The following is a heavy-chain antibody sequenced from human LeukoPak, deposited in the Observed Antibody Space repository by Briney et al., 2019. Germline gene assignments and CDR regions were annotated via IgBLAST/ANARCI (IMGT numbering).Heavy chain of an antibody. CDR2: INPNSGGT. CDR1: GYTFTGYY. D-gene: IGHD1-14*01. V-gene: IGHV1-2*02. Sequence: ASVKVSCKASGYTFTGYYMHWVRQAPGQGLEWMGWINPNSGGTNYAQKFQGRVTMTEDTSTDTAYMELSSLRSEDTAVYYCATTTRASDAFDIWGQGTMVTVSS. CDR3: ATTTRASDAFDI. J-gene: IGHJ3*02.